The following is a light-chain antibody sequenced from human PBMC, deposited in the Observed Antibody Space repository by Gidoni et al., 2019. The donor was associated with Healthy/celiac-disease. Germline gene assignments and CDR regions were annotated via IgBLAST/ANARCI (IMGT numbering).Light chain of an antibody. J-gene: IGLJ2*01. CDR3: QAWDSSTAHVV. CDR2: QDS. CDR1: KLGDKY. V-gene: IGLV3-1*01. Sequence: SYELTQPPSVSVSAGQTASITCSGDKLGDKYACWYQQKPGQSPVLVNYQDSKRPSVIPERFSGSNSGNTATLTISGTQAMDEADYYCQAWDSSTAHVVFGGGTKLTVL.